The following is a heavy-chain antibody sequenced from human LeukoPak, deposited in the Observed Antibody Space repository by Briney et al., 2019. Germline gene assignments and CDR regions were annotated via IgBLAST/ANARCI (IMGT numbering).Heavy chain of an antibody. D-gene: IGHD3-3*01. CDR3: ASSNTTLRFLEWFPNWFDP. CDR1: GGSISSSSYY. V-gene: IGHV4-39*01. CDR2: IYYSGST. Sequence: SETLSLTCTVSGGSISSSSYYWGWIRQPPGKGLEWIGSIYYSGSTYYNPSLKSRVTISVDTSKNQFSLKLSSVTAADTAVYYCASSNTTLRFLEWFPNWFDPWGQGTLVTVSS. J-gene: IGHJ5*02.